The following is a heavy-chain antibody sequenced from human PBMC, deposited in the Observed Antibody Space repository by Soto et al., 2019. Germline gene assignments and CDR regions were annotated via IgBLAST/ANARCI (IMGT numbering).Heavy chain of an antibody. Sequence: GGSLRLSCAASGFTFSSYAMSWVRQAPGKGLEWVSAISGSGGSTYYADSVKGRFAISRDNSKNTLYLQMNSLRAEDTAVYYCAKDLPPIGVTILGVYYYYGMDVWGQGTTVTVSS. V-gene: IGHV3-23*01. CDR3: AKDLPPIGVTILGVYYYYGMDV. CDR2: ISGSGGST. CDR1: GFTFSSYA. J-gene: IGHJ6*02. D-gene: IGHD3-3*01.